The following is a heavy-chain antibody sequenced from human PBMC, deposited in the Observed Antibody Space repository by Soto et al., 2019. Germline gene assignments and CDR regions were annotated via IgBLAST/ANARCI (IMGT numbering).Heavy chain of an antibody. J-gene: IGHJ6*02. CDR1: GFTFSSYG. CDR2: IWYDGSNK. Sequence: PGGSLRLSCAASGFTFSSYGMHWVRQAPGKGLEWVAVIWYDGSNKYYADSVKGRFTISRDNSKNTLYLQMNSLRAEDTAVYYCAREDMVRGDQYYYYYGMDVWGQGTTVTVSS. V-gene: IGHV3-33*01. CDR3: AREDMVRGDQYYYYYGMDV. D-gene: IGHD3-10*01.